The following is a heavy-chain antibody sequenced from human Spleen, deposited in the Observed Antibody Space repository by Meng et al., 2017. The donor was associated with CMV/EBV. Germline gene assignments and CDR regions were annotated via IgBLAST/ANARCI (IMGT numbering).Heavy chain of an antibody. V-gene: IGHV3-21*01. CDR3: ARDWYTTSSRPFDY. CDR1: GFTFSRNS. D-gene: IGHD6-6*01. CDR2: ISSSSRYI. J-gene: IGHJ4*02. Sequence: GGSLRLSCGASGFTFSRNSMNWVRQAPGRGLEWVSSISSSSRYIYYADSVKGRFTMSRDNAKNSLYLQMTSLRVEDTAVYYCARDWYTTSSRPFDYWGQGTLVTVSS.